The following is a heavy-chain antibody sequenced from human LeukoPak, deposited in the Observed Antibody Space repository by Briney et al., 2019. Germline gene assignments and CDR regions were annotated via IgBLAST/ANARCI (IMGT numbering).Heavy chain of an antibody. CDR3: ARKSASGNYPLDY. V-gene: IGHV3-23*01. CDR2: MSADSATT. D-gene: IGHD3-10*01. Sequence: PGRSLRLSCAASGFNFGSYSMTWVRQAPGKGLEWVSVMSADSATTFYADSVKGRFTISRVNAKNTVFLQMSSLRAEDTALYYCARKSASGNYPLDYWGQGTLVTVSS. CDR1: GFNFGSYS. J-gene: IGHJ4*02.